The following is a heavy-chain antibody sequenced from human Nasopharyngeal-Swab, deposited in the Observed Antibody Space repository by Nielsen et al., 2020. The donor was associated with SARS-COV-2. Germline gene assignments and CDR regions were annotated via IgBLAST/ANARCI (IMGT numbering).Heavy chain of an antibody. D-gene: IGHD4-11*01. J-gene: IGHJ6*02. CDR1: GGTFSSYA. Sequence: SVKVSCKASGGTFSSYAISWVRQAPGQGLEWMGGIIPILGIANYAQKFQGRVTITADKSTSTAYMELSSLRSEDTAVYYCARAHRWTTATTNYYGMDVWGQGTTVTVSS. CDR2: IIPILGIA. CDR3: ARAHRWTTATTNYYGMDV. V-gene: IGHV1-69*10.